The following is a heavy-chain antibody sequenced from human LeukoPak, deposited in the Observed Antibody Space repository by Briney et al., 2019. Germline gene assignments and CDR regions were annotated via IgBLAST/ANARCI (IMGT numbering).Heavy chain of an antibody. V-gene: IGHV1-69*13. CDR1: GGTFSSYA. J-gene: IGHJ3*02. CDR2: IIPIFGTA. D-gene: IGHD1-1*01. CDR3: ARNNLGAFDI. Sequence: SVKVSCKASGGTFSSYAISWVRQAPGQGLEWMGGIIPIFGTANYAQKFQGRVTITADESTSTAYMELSRLRSDDTAVYYCARNNLGAFDIWGQGTMVTVSS.